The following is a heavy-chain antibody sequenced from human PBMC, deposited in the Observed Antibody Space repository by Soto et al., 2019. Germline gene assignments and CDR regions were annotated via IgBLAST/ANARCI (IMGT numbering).Heavy chain of an antibody. CDR1: GFTVGNFD. CDR3: VRVLYDSGVVDF. Sequence: QLVESGGGLFQAGGSTRLSCLVSGFTVGNFDMAWVRQAPGKGLEWASIIQTGGATYYSDSAQGRFTISRDNSKNTVYLQMNSLRVEDTGVYSCVRVLYDSGVVDFWGQGSLITVSS. V-gene: IGHV3-53*01. CDR2: IQTGGAT. J-gene: IGHJ4*02. D-gene: IGHD5-12*01.